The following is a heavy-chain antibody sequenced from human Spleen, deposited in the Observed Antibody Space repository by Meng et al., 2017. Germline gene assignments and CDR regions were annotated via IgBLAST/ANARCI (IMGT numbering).Heavy chain of an antibody. D-gene: IGHD1/OR15-1a*01. J-gene: IGHJ5*02. V-gene: IGHV4-39*01. CDR2: IGHSGFT. CDR1: GDSISSSDSY. CDR3: VRSRAWVRTGFDP. Sequence: QPQLQESGPGLVKPSETLSPTCSVSGDSISSSDSYWGWIRQSPGKGLEWIGSIGHSGFTYYTPSLESRVTVSVDTSRSQFSLELTSVTAADTAVYYCVRSRAWVRTGFDPWGQGTLVTSPQ.